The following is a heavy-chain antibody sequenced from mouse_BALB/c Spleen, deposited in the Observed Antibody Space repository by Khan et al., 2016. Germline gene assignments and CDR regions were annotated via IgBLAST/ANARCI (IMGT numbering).Heavy chain of an antibody. CDR3: TSSHGYYAMDY. Sequence: EVQLQESGPDLVKPSQSLSLTCTVTGYSITSGYSWHWIRQFPGNKLEWMGYIHHSGGTKYIPSLKSRISITRDTSKNQFFLQLNSVTPEDTATDYCTSSHGYYAMDYWGQGTSVTVSS. V-gene: IGHV3-1*02. CDR1: GYSITSGYS. CDR2: IHHSGGT. J-gene: IGHJ4*01.